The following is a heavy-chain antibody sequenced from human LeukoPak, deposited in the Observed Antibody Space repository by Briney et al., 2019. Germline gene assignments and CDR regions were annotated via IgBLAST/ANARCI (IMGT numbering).Heavy chain of an antibody. CDR3: SRENGAFSPFGY. V-gene: IGHV4-4*02. CDR2: ISLSGLT. J-gene: IGHJ4*02. Sequence: PSETLSLTCGVSGGSITSTNWWSWVRQPPGQGLEWIGEISLSGLTNYNPSLKSRVTMALDKSKNHLSLNLTSVTDADTAVYYSSRENGAFSPFGYWGQGTLVTVPS. D-gene: IGHD2-8*01. CDR1: GGSITSTNW.